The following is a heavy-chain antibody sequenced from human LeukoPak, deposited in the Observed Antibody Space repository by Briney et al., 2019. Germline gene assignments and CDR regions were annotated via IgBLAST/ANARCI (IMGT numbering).Heavy chain of an antibody. CDR1: GFIFSHYA. CDR3: ARDAQRGLDYSNSLQY. V-gene: IGHV3-33*01. CDR2: IWSDGTNR. Sequence: PGTSLRLSCAASGFIFSHYALHWVRQAPGKGLEWVAVIWSDGTNRYYGDSVKGRFSISRDDSQKRVYLQMNNLRADDTAVYYCARDAQRGLDYSNSLQYWGQGALVTVSS. D-gene: IGHD4-11*01. J-gene: IGHJ4*02.